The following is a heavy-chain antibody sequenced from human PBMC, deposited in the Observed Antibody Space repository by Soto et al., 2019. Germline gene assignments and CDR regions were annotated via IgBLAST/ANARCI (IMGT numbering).Heavy chain of an antibody. V-gene: IGHV4-31*03. J-gene: IGHJ6*02. Sequence: SETLSLTCTVSGGSISSGGYYWSWIRQHPGKGLEWIGYIYYSGSTYYNPSLKSRVTISVDTSKNQFSLKLSSVTAADTAVYYCARDARWSNHQGYYGMDVWGQGTTVT. CDR1: GGSISSGGYY. CDR2: IYYSGST. CDR3: ARDARWSNHQGYYGMDV. D-gene: IGHD2-8*01.